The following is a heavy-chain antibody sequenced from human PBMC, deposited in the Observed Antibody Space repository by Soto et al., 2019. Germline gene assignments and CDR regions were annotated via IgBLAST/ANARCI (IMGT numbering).Heavy chain of an antibody. Sequence: EVQLLESGGGLAQPGGSRRPSCPASGLTFISEAMSWVRQAPGKGLDWVSSVSSSGDTTYYAGSVKGRFAISRDNSKSTVYLQMNTLRADDTAVYYCANRGVRVAGHFPFWGQGTLVTGSS. CDR2: VSSSGDTT. CDR1: GLTFISEA. CDR3: ANRGVRVAGHFPF. D-gene: IGHD6-19*01. J-gene: IGHJ3*01. V-gene: IGHV3-23*01.